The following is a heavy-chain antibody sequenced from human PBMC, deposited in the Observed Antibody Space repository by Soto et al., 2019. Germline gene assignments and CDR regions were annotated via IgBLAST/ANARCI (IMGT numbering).Heavy chain of an antibody. CDR1: GGSISSYY. Sequence: PSETLSLTCTVSGGSISSYYWSWIRQPPGKGLEWIGYIYYSGSTNYNPSLKSRVTISVDTSKNQFSLKLSSVTAADTAVYYCARQVAATYYYSYYLDVWGKATTVTVSS. J-gene: IGHJ6*03. D-gene: IGHD2-15*01. CDR3: ARQVAATYYYSYYLDV. CDR2: IYYSGST. V-gene: IGHV4-59*08.